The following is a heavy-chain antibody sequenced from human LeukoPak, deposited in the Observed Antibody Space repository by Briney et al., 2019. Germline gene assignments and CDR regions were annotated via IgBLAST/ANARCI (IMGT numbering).Heavy chain of an antibody. V-gene: IGHV4-59*13. D-gene: IGHD6-13*01. CDR3: ARFSRSWYGQLDY. J-gene: IGHJ4*02. CDR2: IYYSGST. CDR1: GGSISSYY. Sequence: PSETLSLTCTVSGGSISSYYWSWIRQPPGKGPEWIGYIYYSGSTNYNPSLKSRVTVSVDTSKNQFSLKLSSVTAADTAVYYCARFSRSWYGQLDYWGQGTLVTVSS.